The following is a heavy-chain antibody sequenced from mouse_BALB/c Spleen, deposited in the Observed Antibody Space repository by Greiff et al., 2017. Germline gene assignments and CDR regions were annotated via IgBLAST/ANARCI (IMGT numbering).Heavy chain of an antibody. CDR1: GFNIKDYY. CDR2: IDPENGNT. CDR3: ARFRLGLLDY. V-gene: IGHV14-1*02. J-gene: IGHJ2*01. Sequence: EVQLQQSGAELARPGALVKLSCNASGFNIKDYYMHWVKQRPEQGLEWIGWIDPENGNTIYDPKFQGKASITADTSSNTAYLQLSSLTSEDTAVYYCARFRLGLLDYWGQGTTLTVSS. D-gene: IGHD4-1*01.